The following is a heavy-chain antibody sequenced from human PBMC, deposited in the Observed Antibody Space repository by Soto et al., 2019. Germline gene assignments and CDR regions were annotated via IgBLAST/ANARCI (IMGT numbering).Heavy chain of an antibody. Sequence: PSETLSLTCTVSGGSISSTGYYWSWIRQHPGKGLEWIGDINHIGSTNYNPSLKSRVTISVDTSKNQFSLKLSSVTAADTAVYYCARGVSRAAMVPYFDYWGQGTLVTVSS. CDR3: ARGVSRAAMVPYFDY. V-gene: IGHV4-39*07. D-gene: IGHD5-18*01. CDR2: INHIGST. CDR1: GGSISSTGYY. J-gene: IGHJ4*02.